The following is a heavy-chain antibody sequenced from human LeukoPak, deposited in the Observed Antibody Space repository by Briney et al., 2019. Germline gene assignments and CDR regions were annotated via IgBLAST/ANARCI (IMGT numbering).Heavy chain of an antibody. V-gene: IGHV4-59*01. Sequence: SETLSLTCTVSGGSFGNYYWSWIRQPPGKGLEWIGYIYDSGTTNYNPSLKSRVAISVDTATNQFSPKLRSVTAADTAVYYCARDFPAAFDIWGQGTMVTVSS. CDR3: ARDFPAAFDI. CDR1: GGSFGNYY. J-gene: IGHJ3*02. CDR2: IYDSGTT.